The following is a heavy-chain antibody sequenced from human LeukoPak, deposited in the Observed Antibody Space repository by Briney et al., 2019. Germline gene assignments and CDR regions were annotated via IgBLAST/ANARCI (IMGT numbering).Heavy chain of an antibody. CDR3: ARTAAIERVDY. D-gene: IGHD2-2*01. CDR2: IRYDGNNK. Sequence: PGGSLRLSCAASGYNFSTYGMHWVRQAPGKGLEWVTYIRYDGNNKYYADSVKGRFTISRDNSKNTLYLQMNSLRAEDTAVYYCARTAAIERVDYWGQGTLVTVSS. V-gene: IGHV3-30*02. CDR1: GYNFSTYG. J-gene: IGHJ4*02.